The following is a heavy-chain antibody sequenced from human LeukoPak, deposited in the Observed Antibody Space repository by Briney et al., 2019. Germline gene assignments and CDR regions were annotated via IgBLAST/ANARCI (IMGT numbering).Heavy chain of an antibody. D-gene: IGHD6-25*01. CDR1: GFTFSSYS. Sequence: GGSLRLPCAAPGFTFSSYSMNWVRQAPGKGLEWVSSINDVSSHIYYADSVKGRFTISRNNANNSVSLQMNSLRAEDTAVYYCARERVSAGDYWGQGTLVTVSS. V-gene: IGHV3-21*04. CDR2: INDVSSHI. J-gene: IGHJ4*02. CDR3: ARERVSAGDY.